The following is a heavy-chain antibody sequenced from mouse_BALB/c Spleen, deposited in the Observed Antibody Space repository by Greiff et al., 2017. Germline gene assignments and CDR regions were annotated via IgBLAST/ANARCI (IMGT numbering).Heavy chain of an antibody. J-gene: IGHJ2*01. CDR2: IYPGNSDT. CDR1: GYTFTSYW. CDR3: TRDYYGSSYGY. Sequence: EVQLQQSGTVLARPGASVKMSCKASGYTFTSYWMHWVKQRPGQGLEWIGAIYPGNSDTSYNQKFKGKAKLTAVTSTSTAYMELSSLTNEDSAVYYCTRDYYGSSYGYWGQGTTLTVSS. V-gene: IGHV1-5*01. D-gene: IGHD1-1*01.